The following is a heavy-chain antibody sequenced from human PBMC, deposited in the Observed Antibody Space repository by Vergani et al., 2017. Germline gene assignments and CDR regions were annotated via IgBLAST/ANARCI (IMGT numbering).Heavy chain of an antibody. CDR3: ARAGRGIAARPFDP. CDR2: IYTSGST. CDR1: GGSISSGSYY. Sequence: QVQLQESGPGLVKPSQTLSLTCTVSGGSISSGSYYWSWIRQPAGKGLEWIGRIYTSGSTKYNPSLKSRVTRPVDTSKNQFCLKLSSVTAADTAVYYCARAGRGIAARPFDPWGQGILVTVSS. D-gene: IGHD6-6*01. V-gene: IGHV4-61*02. J-gene: IGHJ5*02.